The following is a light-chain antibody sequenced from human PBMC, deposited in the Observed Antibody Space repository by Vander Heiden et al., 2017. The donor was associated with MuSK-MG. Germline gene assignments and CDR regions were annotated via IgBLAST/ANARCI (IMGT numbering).Light chain of an antibody. CDR2: QNN. Sequence: DELTQPPSLSVSPGQTASITCSGNRLVIKYACLYQQKPGQSPVLVLYQNNMRPSGIPERFSGSTSGTTATLTISGTQPMDEADYYCQTWDNSPRVVFGGGTKLTVL. J-gene: IGLJ2*01. V-gene: IGLV3-1*01. CDR1: RLVIKY. CDR3: QTWDNSPRVV.